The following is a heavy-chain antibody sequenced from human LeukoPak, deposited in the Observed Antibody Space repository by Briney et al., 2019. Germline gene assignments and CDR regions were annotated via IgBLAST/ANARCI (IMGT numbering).Heavy chain of an antibody. CDR2: ISSSGSTI. D-gene: IGHD3-10*01. CDR1: GFTFSSYE. J-gene: IGHJ4*02. Sequence: GGSLRLSCAASGFTFSSYEMNWVRQAPGKGLEWVSYISSSGSTIYYADSVKGRFTISRDNAKNSLYPQMNSLRAEDTAVYYCAREGGIWFGELEDYWGQGTLVTVSS. V-gene: IGHV3-48*03. CDR3: AREGGIWFGELEDY.